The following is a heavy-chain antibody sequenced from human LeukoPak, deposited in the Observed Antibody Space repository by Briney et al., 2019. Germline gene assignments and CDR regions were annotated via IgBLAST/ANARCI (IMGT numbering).Heavy chain of an antibody. CDR1: GFTFSSYE. Sequence: GGSLRLSCAASGFTFSSYEMNWVRQAPGKGLEWVSYICSSSSTTYYADSVKGRFTISRDNAKNSLYVQMNSLRAEDTAVYYCVQESSSLLRSNFDYWGQGTLVTVSS. CDR2: ICSSSSTT. D-gene: IGHD1-26*01. V-gene: IGHV3-48*03. J-gene: IGHJ4*02. CDR3: VQESSSLLRSNFDY.